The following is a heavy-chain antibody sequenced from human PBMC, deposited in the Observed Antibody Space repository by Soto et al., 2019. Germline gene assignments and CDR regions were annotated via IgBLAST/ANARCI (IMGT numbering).Heavy chain of an antibody. CDR2: ISSYNGNR. V-gene: IGHV1-18*01. Sequence: QVPLVQSGTEVKNPGASLQVSCKASGYTFCHYGITWVRQAPGQGLEWMGWISSYNGNRNYGQKFQGLVTMTTDTPTSTAYMELKALRSDDTAVSFCARSPMAETISLDYWGQGTLFTAS. D-gene: IGHD4-4*01. CDR3: ARSPMAETISLDY. J-gene: IGHJ4*02. CDR1: GYTFCHYG.